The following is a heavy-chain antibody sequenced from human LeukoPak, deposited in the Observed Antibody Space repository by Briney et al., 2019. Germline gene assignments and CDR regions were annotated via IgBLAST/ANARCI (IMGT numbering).Heavy chain of an antibody. CDR3: TRAVAGHPG. V-gene: IGHV4-34*01. Sequence: SETLSLTCGVSGVPFSNYYWSWVRQSPTQGLEWIGEINHSGYTNYNPSLKSRVTKSIDTSKNQFSLKLTSVTAADAGVYYCTRAVAGHPGWGQGTLVTVSS. CDR2: INHSGYT. D-gene: IGHD6-19*01. CDR1: GVPFSNYY. J-gene: IGHJ4*02.